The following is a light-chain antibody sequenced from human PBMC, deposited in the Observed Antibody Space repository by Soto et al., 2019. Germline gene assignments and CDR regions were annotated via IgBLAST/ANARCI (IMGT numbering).Light chain of an antibody. J-gene: IGLJ2*01. Sequence: QSVLTQPPSVSGAPGQRVTISCTGSSSNIGAGYDVHWYQQLPGTAPKLLIYGNSNRPSGVPDRFSGSKSGTSASLAITGLQAEDEPDYYCQSYHSSLSGVVFGGGTKLTVL. CDR1: SSNIGAGYD. V-gene: IGLV1-40*01. CDR2: GNS. CDR3: QSYHSSLSGVV.